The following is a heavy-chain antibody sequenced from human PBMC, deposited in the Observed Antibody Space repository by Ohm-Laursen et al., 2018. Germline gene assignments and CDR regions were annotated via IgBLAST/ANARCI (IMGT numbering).Heavy chain of an antibody. CDR3: ARGSYSSGWLIRYFDI. V-gene: IGHV4-4*07. J-gene: IGHJ2*01. CDR2: IYTSGST. D-gene: IGHD6-19*01. Sequence: GTLSLTCAVSGGSIGSYYWSWIRQPAGKGLEWIGRIYTSGSTNYNPSLKSRVTMSVDTSKNQFSLKLSSVTAADTAVYYCARGSYSSGWLIRYFDIWGRGTLVTVSS. CDR1: GGSIGSYY.